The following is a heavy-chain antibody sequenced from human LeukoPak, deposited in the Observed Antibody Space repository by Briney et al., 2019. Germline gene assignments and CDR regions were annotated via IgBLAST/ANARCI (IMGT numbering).Heavy chain of an antibody. CDR1: GXTFSDAW. CDR3: ITDGPYSSV. Sequence: PGGSLRLSCAVSGXTFSDAWVGWVPQAPGKGLEWVGRIKSRTDGGTTDYAAPVEGRFTVSRDDSRNTLYLQMNSLKTEDTAIYYCITDGPYSSVWGQGTMVTVSS. CDR2: IKSRTDGGTT. J-gene: IGHJ3*01. V-gene: IGHV3-15*01. D-gene: IGHD6-6*01.